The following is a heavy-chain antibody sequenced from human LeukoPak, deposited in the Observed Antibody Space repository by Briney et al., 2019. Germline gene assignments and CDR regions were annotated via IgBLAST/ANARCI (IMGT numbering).Heavy chain of an antibody. CDR3: AKNGDRGAYCSGGSCYPYYYYYMDV. V-gene: IGHV3-23*01. J-gene: IGHJ6*03. CDR1: GFTFSSYA. CDR2: ISGSGGST. D-gene: IGHD2-15*01. Sequence: GGSLRLSCAASGFTFSSYAMSWVRQAPGKGLEWVSGISGSGGSTNYADSVKGRFTISRDNSKNTLYLQMNSLRAEDTAIYYCAKNGDRGAYCSGGSCYPYYYYYMDVWGKGTTVTISS.